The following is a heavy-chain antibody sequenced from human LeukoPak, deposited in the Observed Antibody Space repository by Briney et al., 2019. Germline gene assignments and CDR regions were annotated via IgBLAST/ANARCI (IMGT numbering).Heavy chain of an antibody. Sequence: SETLSLTCTVSGGSISSYYWSWIRQPPGKGLEWVGYIYYSGSIIYNPSLKSRVTISVDTSKNQFSLKLNSVTAADTAVYYCARMGNPATVTADYWGQGTLVTVSS. D-gene: IGHD4-17*01. CDR2: IYYSGSI. J-gene: IGHJ4*02. V-gene: IGHV4-59*08. CDR3: ARMGNPATVTADY. CDR1: GGSISSYY.